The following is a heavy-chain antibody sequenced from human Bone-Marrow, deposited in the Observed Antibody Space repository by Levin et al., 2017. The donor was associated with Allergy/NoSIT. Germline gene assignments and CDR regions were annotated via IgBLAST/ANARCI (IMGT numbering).Heavy chain of an antibody. CDR2: IYYSGST. J-gene: IGHJ3*02. CDR1: GGSISSSSYY. Sequence: ESLKISCTVSGGSISSSSYYWGWIRQPPGKGLEWIGSIYYSGSTYYNPSLKSRVTISVDTSKNQFSLKLSSVTAADTAVYYCARPPQVWFGENGHDAFDIWGQGTMVTVSS. CDR3: ARPPQVWFGENGHDAFDI. D-gene: IGHD3-10*01. V-gene: IGHV4-39*01.